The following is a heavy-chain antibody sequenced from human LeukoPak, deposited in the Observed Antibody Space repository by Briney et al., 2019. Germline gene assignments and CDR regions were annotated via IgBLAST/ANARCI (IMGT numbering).Heavy chain of an antibody. CDR1: GDSISNFY. Sequence: SETLSLTCTVSGDSISNFYWSWIRQPPGKGLEWIGYIYYSGSTYYNPSLKSRVTISVDTSKNQFSLKLSSVTAADTAVYYCARVPPPKAFDIWGQGTMVTVSS. CDR3: ARVPPPKAFDI. CDR2: IYYSGST. J-gene: IGHJ3*02. V-gene: IGHV4-59*12.